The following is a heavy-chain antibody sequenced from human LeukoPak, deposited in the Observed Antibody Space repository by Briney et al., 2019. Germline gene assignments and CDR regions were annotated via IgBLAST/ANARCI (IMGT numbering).Heavy chain of an antibody. Sequence: SETLSLTCAVYGGSFSGYYWRWIRQPPGKGLEWIGEINHSGSTNYNPSLKSRVTISVDTSKNQFSLKLSSVTAADTAVYYCARTTTLPYYYYYMDVWGKGTTVTVSS. CDR2: INHSGST. V-gene: IGHV4-34*01. CDR3: ARTTTLPYYYYYMDV. D-gene: IGHD1-1*01. J-gene: IGHJ6*03. CDR1: GGSFSGYY.